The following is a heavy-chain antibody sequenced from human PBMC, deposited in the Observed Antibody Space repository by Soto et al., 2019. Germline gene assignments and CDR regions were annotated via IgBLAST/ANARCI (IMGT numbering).Heavy chain of an antibody. CDR3: ARIGWGGDS. J-gene: IGHJ4*02. V-gene: IGHV4-61*01. D-gene: IGHD7-27*01. CDR1: GGSVRTGSYH. CDR2: IPNNGSP. Sequence: KPSETLSLTCSVSGGSVRTGSYHWSWIRQPPGKGLEWIGFIPNNGSPDYNPSLKSRVVVSIDRSKNQFSLKVNSVTAADTAVYFCARIGWGGDSRGQGTLVTVSS.